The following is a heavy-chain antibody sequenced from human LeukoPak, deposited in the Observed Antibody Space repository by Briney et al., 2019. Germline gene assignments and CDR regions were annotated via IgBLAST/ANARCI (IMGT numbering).Heavy chain of an antibody. CDR2: IYYSGST. V-gene: IGHV4-39*07. Sequence: SETLSLTCTVSGGSISGSSYYWGWIRQPPGKGLEWIGSIYYSGSTYYNPSLKSRVTISVDTSKNQFSLKLSSVTAADTAVYYCASGRITMVRGVNNWFDPWGQGTLVTVSS. D-gene: IGHD3-10*01. J-gene: IGHJ5*02. CDR1: GGSISGSSYY. CDR3: ASGRITMVRGVNNWFDP.